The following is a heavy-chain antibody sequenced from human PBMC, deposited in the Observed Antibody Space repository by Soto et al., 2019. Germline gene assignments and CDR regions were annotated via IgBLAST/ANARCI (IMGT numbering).Heavy chain of an antibody. CDR3: AHRRIGPTSWFDP. D-gene: IGHD2-21*01. CDR2: IYWDDDK. CDR1: GFSLNTNGVG. Sequence: QITLKESGHTLVKPTQNLTLTCTFSGFSLNTNGVGVGWIRQHPGKALEWLALIYWDDDKRYSPSLKSRLTVIQDTSKNRVVVTMSNMDPVDTGTYYCAHRRIGPTSWFDPCGQGALVTDSS. V-gene: IGHV2-5*02. J-gene: IGHJ5*02.